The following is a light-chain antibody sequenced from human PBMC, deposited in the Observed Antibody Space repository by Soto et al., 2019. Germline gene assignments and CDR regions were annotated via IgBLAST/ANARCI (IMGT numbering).Light chain of an antibody. V-gene: IGLV2-11*01. CDR2: DVS. CDR1: SSDVGGYNY. Sequence: QSALTQPRSVSGSPGQSVTISCTGTSSDVGGYNYVSWYQQHPGKAPKLMIYDVSKRPSGVPDRLSGSKSGNTASLTISGLQAEDEADYYCCSYAGSYTLLFGGGTKVTVL. CDR3: CSYAGSYTLL. J-gene: IGLJ2*01.